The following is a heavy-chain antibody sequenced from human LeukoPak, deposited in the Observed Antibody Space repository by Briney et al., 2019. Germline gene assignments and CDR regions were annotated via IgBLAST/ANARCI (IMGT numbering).Heavy chain of an antibody. V-gene: IGHV4-59*12. CDR1: GGSISSYY. J-gene: IGHJ4*02. CDR3: ARSRAILFDY. CDR2: IYYSGST. Sequence: PSETLSLTCTVSGGSISSYYWSWIRQPPGKGLEWIGYIYYSGSTNYNPSLKSRVTISVDTSKNQFSLKLSSVTAADTAVYYCARSRAILFDYWGQGTLVTVSS.